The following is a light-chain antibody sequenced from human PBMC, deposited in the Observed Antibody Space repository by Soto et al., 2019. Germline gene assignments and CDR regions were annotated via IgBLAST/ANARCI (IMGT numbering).Light chain of an antibody. CDR3: HQYHSPPQT. CDR1: QTMTRAY. J-gene: IGKJ2*01. Sequence: EIVLTQSPATLSLFPGERATLSCRASQTMTRAYVAWYQQKPGQAPRLLIYAASYRATGVSDKFSGSGSGTDFSLTISRLEPEDSAVYYCHQYHSPPQTFGQGTKVDI. V-gene: IGKV3-20*01. CDR2: AAS.